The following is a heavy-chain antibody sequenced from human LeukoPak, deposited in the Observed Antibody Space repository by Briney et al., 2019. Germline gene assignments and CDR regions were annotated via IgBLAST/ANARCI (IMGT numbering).Heavy chain of an antibody. V-gene: IGHV3-23*01. CDR3: ARADWNYAQFDY. J-gene: IGHJ4*02. Sequence: QPGGSLRLSCAASGFTFSSYATSWVRQAPGKGLEWVSAISGSGGSTYYADSVKGRFTISRDNSKNTLYLQMNSLRAEDTAVYYCARADWNYAQFDYWGQGTLVTVSS. CDR1: GFTFSSYA. CDR2: ISGSGGST. D-gene: IGHD1-7*01.